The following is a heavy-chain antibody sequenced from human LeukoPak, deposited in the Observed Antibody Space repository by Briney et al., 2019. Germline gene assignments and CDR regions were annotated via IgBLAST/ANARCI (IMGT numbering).Heavy chain of an antibody. D-gene: IGHD3-10*01. J-gene: IGHJ3*02. CDR2: INPSGGST. V-gene: IGHV1-46*01. Sequence: ASVKVSCKTSGYTFTTSGITWVRQAPGQGLEWMGIINPSGGSTSYAQKFQGRVTMTRDTSTSTVYMELSSLRSEDTAVYYCAIGGVAAGAFDIWGQGTMVTVSS. CDR3: AIGGVAAGAFDI. CDR1: GYTFTTSG.